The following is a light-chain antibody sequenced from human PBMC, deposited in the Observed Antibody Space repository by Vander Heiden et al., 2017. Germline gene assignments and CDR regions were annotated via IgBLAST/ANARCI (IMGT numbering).Light chain of an antibody. CDR3: QQRSNRPLLT. CDR1: QSVSSY. Sequence: DIVLTQSPVTLSLSSPERATISCRASQSVSSYLAWYKQKPGQAHSLRIYAASNSATARPPRFSGGGSGTDFTLTISSLVPEDVAVYYCQQRSNRPLLTFGGGTKVEIK. J-gene: IGKJ4*01. V-gene: IGKV3-11*01. CDR2: AAS.